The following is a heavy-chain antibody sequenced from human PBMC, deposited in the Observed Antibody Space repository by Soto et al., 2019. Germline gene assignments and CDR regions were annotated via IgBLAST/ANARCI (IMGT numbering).Heavy chain of an antibody. CDR1: GGSITSLIW. CDR3: ARDRGIAAAGS. D-gene: IGHD6-13*01. Sequence: SETLFLTFAVPGGSITSLIWWSWVRQPPGKGLEWIGEIYHSGTTNYNPSLKSRVTISVDKSKNQFSLKLTSVTAADTAVHYCARDRGIAAAGSWGQG. J-gene: IGHJ5*02. V-gene: IGHV4-4*02. CDR2: IYHSGTT.